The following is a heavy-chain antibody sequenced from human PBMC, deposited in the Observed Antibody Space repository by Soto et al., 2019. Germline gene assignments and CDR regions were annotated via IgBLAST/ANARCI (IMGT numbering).Heavy chain of an antibody. J-gene: IGHJ2*01. CDR1: GYTFTSYY. D-gene: IGHD5-18*01. CDR3: ARDKVDTAMFGSDGWYFDI. Sequence: QVQLVQSGAEVKKPGASVKVSCKASGYTFTSYYMHWVRQAPGQGLEWMGIINPSGGSTSYEQKFQGRVTMTRDTSTSTVYMELSSLRSEDTAVYYCARDKVDTAMFGSDGWYFDIWGRGTLVTVSS. V-gene: IGHV1-46*01. CDR2: INPSGGST.